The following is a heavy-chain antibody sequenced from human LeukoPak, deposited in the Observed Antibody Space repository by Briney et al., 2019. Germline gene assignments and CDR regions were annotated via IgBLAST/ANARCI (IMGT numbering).Heavy chain of an antibody. D-gene: IGHD3-16*02. J-gene: IGHJ5*02. CDR1: GGSISSYY. V-gene: IGHV4-59*08. CDR3: ARSYGITFGGVIVTALNWFDP. Sequence: SETLSLTCTVSGGSISSYYWSWIRQPPGKGLEWIGYIYYSGSTNYNPSLKSRVTISVDTSKNQFSLKLSSVTAADTAVYYCARSYGITFGGVIVTALNWFDPWGQGTLVTVSS. CDR2: IYYSGST.